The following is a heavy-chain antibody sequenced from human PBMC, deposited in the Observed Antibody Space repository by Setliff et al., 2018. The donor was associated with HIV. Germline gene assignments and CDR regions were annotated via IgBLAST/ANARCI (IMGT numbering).Heavy chain of an antibody. CDR3: ARDKTGDLWYFDS. CDR2: INANRGGT. CDR1: GYTFTDYY. D-gene: IGHD7-27*01. J-gene: IGHJ4*02. V-gene: IGHV1-2*06. Sequence: GASVKVSCKTSGYTFTDYYMHWVRQAPGQGLEWMGRINANRGGTSYAQKFQGRVTMTRDTSISTGYMELSRLTSDDTAVYYCARDKTGDLWYFDSWGQGTLVTVSS.